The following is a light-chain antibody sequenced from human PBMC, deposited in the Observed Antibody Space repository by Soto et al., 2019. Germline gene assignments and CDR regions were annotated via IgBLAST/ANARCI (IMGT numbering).Light chain of an antibody. V-gene: IGKV3-20*01. J-gene: IGKJ5*01. Sequence: EIVLTQSPGTLSLSPGERATLSCRASQSISNNYLAWYQQKPGQAPRLLIYGASRRATGIPDRFSGSGSGTDFTLTISRLEPEDFAVYYWQQYGSSPITFGQGTRLEIK. CDR3: QQYGSSPIT. CDR1: QSISNNY. CDR2: GAS.